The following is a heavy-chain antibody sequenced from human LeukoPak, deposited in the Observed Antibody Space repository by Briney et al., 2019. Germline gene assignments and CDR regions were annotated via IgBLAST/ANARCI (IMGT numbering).Heavy chain of an antibody. CDR1: GITFSKNC. J-gene: IGHJ6*02. CDR3: ARIKAVGVPVAIDAYYSYGMDV. Sequence: SVKVSCKASGITFSKNCISWVRQAPGQGLEWMGRFIPMVGVAAYAQKFQGRITITEDRSANTAFMELSSLTSEDTAVYYCARIKAVGVPVAIDAYYSYGMDVWGQGTAVAVSS. CDR2: FIPMVGVA. V-gene: IGHV1-69*02. D-gene: IGHD2-2*01.